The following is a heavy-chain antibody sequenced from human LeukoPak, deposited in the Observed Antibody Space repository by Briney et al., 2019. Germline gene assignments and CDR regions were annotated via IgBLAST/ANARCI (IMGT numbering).Heavy chain of an antibody. CDR1: GFTFSSYA. CDR3: AKDPIFSGSYGVFDY. J-gene: IGHJ4*02. V-gene: IGHV3-23*01. Sequence: GGSLRLSCAASGFTFSSYAMSWVRQAPGKGLERVSAISGSGGSTYYADSVKGRFTISRDNSKNTLYLQMNSLRAGDTAVYYCAKDPIFSGSYGVFDYWGLGTLVTVSS. D-gene: IGHD1-26*01. CDR2: ISGSGGST.